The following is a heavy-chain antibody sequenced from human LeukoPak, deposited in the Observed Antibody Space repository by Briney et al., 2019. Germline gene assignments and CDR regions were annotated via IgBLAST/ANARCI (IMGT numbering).Heavy chain of an antibody. D-gene: IGHD3-22*01. CDR1: GFTFSSYW. V-gene: IGHV3-74*01. J-gene: IGHJ1*01. Sequence: GGSLRLSCAASGFTFSSYWMHWVRQAPGKGLEWVSRIKSDGSINYADSVKGRFTISIDNSKNTLSLQMNSLSAEDTAVYYCASAPSEIGGYYPEYFRHWGQGTLVTVSS. CDR2: IKSDGSI. CDR3: ASAPSEIGGYYPEYFRH.